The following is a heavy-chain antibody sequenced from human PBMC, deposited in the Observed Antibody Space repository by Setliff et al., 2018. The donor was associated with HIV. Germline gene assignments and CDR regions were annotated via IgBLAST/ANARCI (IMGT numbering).Heavy chain of an antibody. CDR2: IIPILGTA. V-gene: IGHV1-69*13. J-gene: IGHJ4*02. D-gene: IGHD7-27*01. CDR3: ARGRASGSANSG. CDR1: GGTFSTYV. Sequence: SVKVSCKASGGTFSTYVISWVRQAPGQGLEWMGGIIPILGTATYTQKFQGRVTLTADESTSIAYMELNSLRSEDTAVYYCARGRASGSANSGWGQGTLVTVSS.